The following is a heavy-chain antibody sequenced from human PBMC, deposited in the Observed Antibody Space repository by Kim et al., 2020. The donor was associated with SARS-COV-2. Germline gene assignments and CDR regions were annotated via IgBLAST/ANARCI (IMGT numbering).Heavy chain of an antibody. CDR2: PSRVAT. V-gene: IGHV1-2*02. J-gene: IGHJ4*02. CDR3: SREDY. Sequence: PSRVATVYAQKFQGRVTMTRDTSITTTYMELSSLSSDDTAVYYCSREDYWGQGTLVTVSS.